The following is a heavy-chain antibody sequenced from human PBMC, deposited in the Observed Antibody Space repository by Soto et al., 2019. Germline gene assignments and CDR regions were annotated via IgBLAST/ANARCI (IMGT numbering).Heavy chain of an antibody. Sequence: GGSLRLSFAASGVNFSSYAMNWVRQAPGKGLEWVSNISDTGGGTFYAGSVKGRFTISIDNSKNTLYLQMHSLRADDSAIYFCAVGRHKTSGYNTWFDXWGRGTLVTVSX. J-gene: IGHJ5*02. CDR3: AVGRHKTSGYNTWFDX. CDR2: ISDTGGGT. D-gene: IGHD3-22*01. CDR1: GVNFSSYA. V-gene: IGHV3-23*01.